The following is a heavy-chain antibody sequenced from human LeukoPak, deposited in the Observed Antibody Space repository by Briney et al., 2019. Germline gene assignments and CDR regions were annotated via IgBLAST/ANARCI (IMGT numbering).Heavy chain of an antibody. CDR3: AKSMYGDYGGLDY. CDR1: GFTFSSYA. V-gene: IGHV3-23*01. J-gene: IGHJ4*02. Sequence: GGSLRLSCAASGFTFSSYAMSWVRQAPGKGLEWVSVISGSGGSTYYADSVKGRFTISRDNSKSTLYLQMNSPRAEDTAVYYCAKSMYGDYGGLDYWGQGTLVTVSS. D-gene: IGHD4-17*01. CDR2: ISGSGGST.